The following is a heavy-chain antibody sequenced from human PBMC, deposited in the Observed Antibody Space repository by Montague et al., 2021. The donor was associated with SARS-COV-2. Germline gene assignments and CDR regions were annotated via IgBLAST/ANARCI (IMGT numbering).Heavy chain of an antibody. V-gene: IGHV4-39*01. CDR3: ASMVRAQVYCFDY. J-gene: IGHJ4*02. CDR1: GGSISSSSYY. D-gene: IGHD3-10*01. CDR2: IFYSGST. Sequence: SETLSLTCTVSGGSISSSSYYWGWIRQPPGKGLEWIGSIFYSGSTDYNPSLKSRVTISVDTSKNQFSLKLSSVTAADTAVYYCASMVRAQVYCFDYWGQGTLVTVSS.